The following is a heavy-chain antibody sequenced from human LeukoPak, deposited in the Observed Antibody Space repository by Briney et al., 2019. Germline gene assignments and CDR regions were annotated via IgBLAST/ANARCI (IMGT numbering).Heavy chain of an antibody. Sequence: SESLSLSCTVSGGSISSSSYYWGWIRQPPGKGLEWIGSIYYSGSNYYNPSLKSRVTISVYTSKSQFSLKLSSVTAADTAVYYCARIHDSSGHPRWGQGTLVTVSS. CDR3: ARIHDSSGHPR. V-gene: IGHV4-39*01. J-gene: IGHJ4*02. CDR2: IYYSGSN. CDR1: GGSISSSSYY. D-gene: IGHD3-22*01.